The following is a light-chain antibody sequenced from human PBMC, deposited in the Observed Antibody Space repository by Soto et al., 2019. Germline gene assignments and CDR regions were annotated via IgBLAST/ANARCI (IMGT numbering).Light chain of an antibody. V-gene: IGKV3-20*01. Sequence: IVLTQSPGTLSLSPGERATLSCRASQTVSFSYLAWYQQKPGQAPSLLIYRASNRATGIPDRFSGSGSGTDFTLTISRLEPEDSAVYYCQQYGSTYTFGQGTKLEIK. CDR3: QQYGSTYT. J-gene: IGKJ2*01. CDR2: RAS. CDR1: QTVSFSY.